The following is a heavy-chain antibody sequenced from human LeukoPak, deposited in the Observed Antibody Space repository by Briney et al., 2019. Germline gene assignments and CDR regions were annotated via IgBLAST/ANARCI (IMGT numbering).Heavy chain of an antibody. D-gene: IGHD5-24*01. CDR3: ARVWGWLQFYLFDY. Sequence: SETLSLTCAVYGGSFSGYYWSWIRQPPGKGLEWIGEINHSGSTNYNPSLKSRVTISVETSKNQFSLKLSSVTAADTAVYYCARVWGWLQFYLFDYWGQGTLVTVSS. CDR2: INHSGST. CDR1: GGSFSGYY. V-gene: IGHV4-34*01. J-gene: IGHJ4*02.